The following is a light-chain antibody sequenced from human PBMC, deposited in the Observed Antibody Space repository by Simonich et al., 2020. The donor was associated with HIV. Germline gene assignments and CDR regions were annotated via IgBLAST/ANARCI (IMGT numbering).Light chain of an antibody. J-gene: IGKJ2*01. CDR2: GAS. CDR3: QQYKYWYT. Sequence: EIVMTQSPATLSVYPGERATLSCRARQSISSNLAWYQQKPGQAPRLLIYGASTRATGIPARFSASGSGTEFTLTITSLQSEDFAVYYCQQYKYWYTFGQGTKLEIK. V-gene: IGKV3-15*01. CDR1: QSISSN.